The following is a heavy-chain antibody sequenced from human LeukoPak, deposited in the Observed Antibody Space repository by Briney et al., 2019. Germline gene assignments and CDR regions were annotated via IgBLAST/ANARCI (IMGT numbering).Heavy chain of an antibody. D-gene: IGHD3-10*01. CDR2: IYHSGST. Sequence: PSETLSLTRTVSNGSISSVGYYWSWIRQNPGKGLEFIGYIYHSGSTYYNPSLKRPITISMDTSENQFSLRLSAVTAADSAIYYCARTPSRTRVFDYWGQGTLVTVSS. V-gene: IGHV4-31*01. CDR1: NGSISSVGYY. J-gene: IGHJ4*02. CDR3: ARTPSRTRVFDY.